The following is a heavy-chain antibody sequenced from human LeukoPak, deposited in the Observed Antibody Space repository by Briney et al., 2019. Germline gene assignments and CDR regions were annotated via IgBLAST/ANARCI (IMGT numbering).Heavy chain of an antibody. CDR2: ISASGTDT. J-gene: IGHJ4*02. Sequence: GGSLRLSCAASGFTFNNYAMTWVRQAPGKGLEWVSAISASGTDTYYVDSVKGRFTISRDNSKGTLYMQVNSLRAEDTAIYYSARECKVGGSTLSFDSWGQGTLVTVSS. CDR1: GFTFNNYA. CDR3: ARECKVGGSTLSFDS. V-gene: IGHV3-23*01. D-gene: IGHD1-26*01.